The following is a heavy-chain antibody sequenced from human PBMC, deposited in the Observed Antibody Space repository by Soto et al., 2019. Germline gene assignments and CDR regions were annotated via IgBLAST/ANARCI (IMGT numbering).Heavy chain of an antibody. Sequence: SETLSLTCTVSGGSIGNVDYYWSWIRQPPGKGLEWIGYIFHLGTTDYNPSLKSRINLSIDTSKNQFSLNLTSVTAADTAVYYWAKINRDAVWGNFDYGGREPRVTVPS. CDR2: IFHLGTT. J-gene: IGHJ4*02. CDR3: AKINRDAVWGNFDY. V-gene: IGHV4-30-4*01. CDR1: GGSIGNVDYY. D-gene: IGHD3-16*01.